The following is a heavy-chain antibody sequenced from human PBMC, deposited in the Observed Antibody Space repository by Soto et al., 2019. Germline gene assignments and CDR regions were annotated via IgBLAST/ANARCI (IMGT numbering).Heavy chain of an antibody. CDR1: GYTFTRYY. D-gene: IGHD2-15*01. Sequence: ASVKVSCKASGYTFTRYYMHWVRQAPGQGLEWMGIINPSGGSTSYAQKFQGRVTMTRDTSTSTVYMELSSLRSEDTAVYYCARALGYCSGGSCYIRSYYYYYMDVWGKGTTVTVSS. CDR2: INPSGGST. J-gene: IGHJ6*03. CDR3: ARALGYCSGGSCYIRSYYYYYMDV. V-gene: IGHV1-46*03.